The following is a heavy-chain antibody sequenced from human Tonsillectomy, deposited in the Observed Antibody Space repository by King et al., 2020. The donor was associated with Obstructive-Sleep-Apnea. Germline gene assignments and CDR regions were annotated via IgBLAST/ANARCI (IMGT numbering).Heavy chain of an antibody. V-gene: IGHV4-39*07. J-gene: IGHJ6*02. CDR1: GGSISSSSYY. D-gene: IGHD2-2*01. CDR3: AREGDIVVVPAANMDV. CDR2: IYYSGST. Sequence: QLQESGPGLVKPSETLSLTCTFSGGSISSSSYYWGWIRQPPGKGLEWIGSIYYSGSTYYNPSLKSRVTITVDTSKNQFSLKLSSVTAADTAVYYCAREGDIVVVPAANMDVWGQGTTVTVSS.